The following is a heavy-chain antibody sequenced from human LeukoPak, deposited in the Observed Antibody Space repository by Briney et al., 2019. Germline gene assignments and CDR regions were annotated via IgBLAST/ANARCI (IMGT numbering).Heavy chain of an antibody. CDR1: GYTLTELS. Sequence: ASVKVSCKVSGYTLTELSMHWVRQAPGKGLEWMGGFDPEDGETIYAQKFQGRVTMTEDTSTDTAYMELSSLRSEDTAVYYCAANKPYYDFWSGYNHLPLPFDYWGQGTLVTVSS. D-gene: IGHD3-3*01. V-gene: IGHV1-24*01. J-gene: IGHJ4*02. CDR2: FDPEDGET. CDR3: AANKPYYDFWSGYNHLPLPFDY.